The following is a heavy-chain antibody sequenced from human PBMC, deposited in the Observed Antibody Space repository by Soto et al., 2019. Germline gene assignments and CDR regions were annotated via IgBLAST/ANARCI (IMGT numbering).Heavy chain of an antibody. V-gene: IGHV3-7*01. CDR2: IKQDGSQK. D-gene: IGHD4-17*01. CDR1: GFTLSSHW. Sequence: GGALRLSCAAPGFTLSSHWMNLVRLAPGKGLEWVANIKQDGSQKNYVDSVKGRFTISRDNAKNSLYLQMSSLRAEDTAVYYCMTSVTTHDYWGQGTLVTVSS. J-gene: IGHJ4*02. CDR3: MTSVTTHDY.